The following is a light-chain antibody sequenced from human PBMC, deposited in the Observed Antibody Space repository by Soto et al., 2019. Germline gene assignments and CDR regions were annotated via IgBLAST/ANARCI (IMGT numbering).Light chain of an antibody. CDR3: QQYNNFGVT. CDR1: QSVSSN. J-gene: IGKJ3*01. CDR2: GAS. V-gene: IGKV3-15*01. Sequence: EIGMTQSPATLSVSPGERATLSCRASQSVSSNLAWYQQKPGQAPRLLIYGASTRATGIPARFSGSGSGTEFTLTISSLQSEDFAVYYCQQYNNFGVTFGPGTKVDI.